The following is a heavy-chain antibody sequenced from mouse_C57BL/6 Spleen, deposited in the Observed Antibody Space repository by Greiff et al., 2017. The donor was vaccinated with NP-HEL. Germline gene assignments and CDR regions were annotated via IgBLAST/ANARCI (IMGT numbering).Heavy chain of an antibody. CDR1: GYSFTGYY. CDR2: INPSTGGT. CDR3: ARSFDY. Sequence: EVQLQQSGPELEKPGASVKISCKASGYSFTGYYMNWVKQSPEKSLEWIGEINPSTGGTTYNQKFKAKATLTVDKSSSTAYMQLKSLTSEDSAVYYCARSFDYWGQGTTLTVSS. V-gene: IGHV1-42*01. J-gene: IGHJ2*01.